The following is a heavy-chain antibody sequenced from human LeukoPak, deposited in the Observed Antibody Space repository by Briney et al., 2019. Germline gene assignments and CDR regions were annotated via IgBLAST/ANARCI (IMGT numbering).Heavy chain of an antibody. CDR1: GGSVSSYS. CDR2: VHLDGRI. CDR3: AREGGFYRPLDY. J-gene: IGHJ4*02. D-gene: IGHD3-3*01. V-gene: IGHV4-59*02. Sequence: SETLSLTCTVSGGSVSSYSWSWVRQPPGKGLEWIGEVHLDGRINYNPSLESRLTMSVDVSENQVSLKLTSVTAADTAVYYCAREGGFYRPLDYSGQGTLVTVSS.